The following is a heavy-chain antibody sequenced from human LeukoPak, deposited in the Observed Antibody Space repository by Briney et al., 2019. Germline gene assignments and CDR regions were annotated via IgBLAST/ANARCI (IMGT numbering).Heavy chain of an antibody. CDR3: ARGGIAAAPTYYFDY. D-gene: IGHD6-13*01. CDR2: INPSGGST. J-gene: IGHJ4*02. V-gene: IGHV1-46*01. Sequence: GASVKVSCKASGYTFTSYYMHWVRQAPGQGLEWMGIINPSGGSTSYAQKFQGRVTMTRDTSTSTVYMELSSLRSEDTAVYYCARGGIAAAPTYYFDYWGQGTLVTVSS. CDR1: GYTFTSYY.